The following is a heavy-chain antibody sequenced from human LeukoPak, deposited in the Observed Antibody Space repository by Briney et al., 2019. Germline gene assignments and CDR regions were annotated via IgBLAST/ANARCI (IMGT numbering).Heavy chain of an antibody. D-gene: IGHD3-10*01. CDR2: ISSSGRTR. V-gene: IGHV3-11*04. CDR1: GFTFSDYY. J-gene: IGHJ4*02. CDR3: ATVTYGRLDY. Sequence: GGSLRLSCAASGFTFSDYYMSWIRQAPGKGLEWVSYISSSGRTRYYADSVKGRFTISRDNAKNSLYLQMNSLRVEDRAVYYCATVTYGRLDYWGQGTLVTVSS.